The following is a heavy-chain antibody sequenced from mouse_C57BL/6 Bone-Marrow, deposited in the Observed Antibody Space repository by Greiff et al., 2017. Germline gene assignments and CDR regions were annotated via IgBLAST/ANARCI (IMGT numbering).Heavy chain of an antibody. V-gene: IGHV2-2*01. CDR2: IWSGGST. D-gene: IGHD4-1*01. CDR1: GFSLTSYG. Sequence: QVQLQQSGPGLVQPSQSLSITCTVSGFSLTSYGVHWVRQSPGKGLEWLGVIWSGGSTDYNAAFISRLSISKDNSKSQVFFKMNSLQADDTAIYYCASPLTGRGAWFAYWGQGTLVTVSA. J-gene: IGHJ3*01. CDR3: ASPLTGRGAWFAY.